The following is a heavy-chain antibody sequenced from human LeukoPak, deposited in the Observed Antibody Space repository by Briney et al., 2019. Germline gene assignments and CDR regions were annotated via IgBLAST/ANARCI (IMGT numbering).Heavy chain of an antibody. Sequence: SVKVSCKASGGTFSSYAISWVRQARGQGLEWMGRIIPILGIANYAQKFQGRVTITADKSTSTAYMELSSLRSEDTAVYYCARDSRLGYCSSTSCYVDYWGQGTLVTVSS. CDR2: IIPILGIA. D-gene: IGHD2-2*01. CDR3: ARDSRLGYCSSTSCYVDY. CDR1: GGTFSSYA. V-gene: IGHV1-69*04. J-gene: IGHJ4*02.